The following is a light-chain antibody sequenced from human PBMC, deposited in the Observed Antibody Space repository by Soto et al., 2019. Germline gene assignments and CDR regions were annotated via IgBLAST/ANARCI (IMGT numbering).Light chain of an antibody. J-gene: IGLJ2*01. V-gene: IGLV2-23*02. CDR1: TNDVGSYNL. CDR3: CSYAGPKTFL. Sequence: QSALTQPASVSGSPGQSITVSCTGGTNDVGSYNLVSWYQQHKGKAHRLILHEDTERPSGVSHRFSGSRSGNTASLTISGLEDEDEAHYYCCSYAGPKTFLFGEGTKLNGL. CDR2: EDT.